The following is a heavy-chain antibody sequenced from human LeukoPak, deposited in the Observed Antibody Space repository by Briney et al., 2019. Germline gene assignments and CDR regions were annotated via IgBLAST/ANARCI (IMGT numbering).Heavy chain of an antibody. V-gene: IGHV4-30-2*01. J-gene: IGHJ6*03. CDR1: GGSISSGGYY. CDR3: ARGIAAAGPYYYYMDV. CDR2: IYHSGST. Sequence: PSETLSLTCTVSGGSISSGGYYWSWIRQPPGKGLEWIGYIYHSGSTYYNPSLKSRVTISVDRSKNQFSLKLSSVTAADTAVYYCARGIAAAGPYYYYMDVWGKGTTVTVSS. D-gene: IGHD6-13*01.